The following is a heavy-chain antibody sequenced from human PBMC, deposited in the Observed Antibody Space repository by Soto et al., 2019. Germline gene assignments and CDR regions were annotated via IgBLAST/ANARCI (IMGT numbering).Heavy chain of an antibody. V-gene: IGHV3-74*01. D-gene: IGHD3-3*01. Sequence: GGSLRLSCAASGFTFSSYWMHWVRQSPGEGLVWVSRINGDGSITTYADSVKGRFSISRDNTKNSLYLQMNSLRAEDTAVYYCTRDPYVLRFLEWLPPGGEYAMDVWGQGTTVTVSS. CDR3: TRDPYVLRFLEWLPPGGEYAMDV. J-gene: IGHJ6*02. CDR2: INGDGSIT. CDR1: GFTFSSYW.